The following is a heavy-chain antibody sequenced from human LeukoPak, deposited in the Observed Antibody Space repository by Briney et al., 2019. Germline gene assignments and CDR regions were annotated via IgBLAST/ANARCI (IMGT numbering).Heavy chain of an antibody. J-gene: IGHJ4*02. CDR1: GYTFTDYY. CDR3: ARGREVAGTVSY. CDR2: INPDSGGT. Sequence: ASVQVSCKTSGYTFTDYYIHWVRQAPGQGPEWMGWINPDSGGTNYAQKFQGRVTMTRDTSISTAYMELTSLTSDDTALYYCARGREVAGTVSYWGQGSLVTVSS. V-gene: IGHV1-2*02. D-gene: IGHD6-19*01.